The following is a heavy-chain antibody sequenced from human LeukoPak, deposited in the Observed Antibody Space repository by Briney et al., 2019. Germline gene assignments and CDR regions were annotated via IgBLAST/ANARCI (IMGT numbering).Heavy chain of an antibody. V-gene: IGHV3-23*01. Sequence: PGGSLRLSCAVSGLTFSDYSMAWVRQAPGKGLFWVSGISAGGGSTHYADSVKGRFTISRDNSRNTLCLQMNSLSAEDTAVYYCAKDAAGPEYWGQGTLVTVSS. CDR1: GLTFSDYS. CDR2: ISAGGGST. J-gene: IGHJ4*02. CDR3: AKDAAGPEY. D-gene: IGHD6-13*01.